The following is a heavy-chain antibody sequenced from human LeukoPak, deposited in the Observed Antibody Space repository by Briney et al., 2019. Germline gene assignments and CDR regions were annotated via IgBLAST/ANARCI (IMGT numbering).Heavy chain of an antibody. CDR3: TTLSAAAIDY. Sequence: GGSLRLSCEGSGFTFSNYWMNWVRLAPGEGLEWVANINKDGSDKNYLDSVKGRFTISRDNAKNSQYLQMDSLRVEDTAVYYCTTLSAAAIDYWGQGTLVTVSS. J-gene: IGHJ4*02. D-gene: IGHD6-13*01. CDR1: GFTFSNYW. V-gene: IGHV3-7*01. CDR2: INKDGSDK.